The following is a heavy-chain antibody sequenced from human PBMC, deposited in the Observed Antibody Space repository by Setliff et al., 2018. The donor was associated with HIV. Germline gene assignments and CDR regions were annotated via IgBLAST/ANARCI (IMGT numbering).Heavy chain of an antibody. CDR3: AKDGGGDYYYYYMDV. Sequence: PGGSLRLSCAASGFTFSSYSMHWVRQAPGKGLEWVAIISYDGNNKYYADSVKGRFTISRDNFKNTLYIQMNSLRAEDTAVYYCAKDGGGDYYYYYMDVWGKGTTVTVSS. J-gene: IGHJ6*03. V-gene: IGHV3-30*07. CDR1: GFTFSSYS. D-gene: IGHD2-15*01. CDR2: ISYDGNNK.